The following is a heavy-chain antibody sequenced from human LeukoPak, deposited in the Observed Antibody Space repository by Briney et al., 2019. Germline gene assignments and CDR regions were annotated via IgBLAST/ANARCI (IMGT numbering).Heavy chain of an antibody. Sequence: ASVKVSCKVSGYTLTELSMHWVREAPGKGLEARGGFASEDGETIYAQKFQGRVTMTEDTSTDTAYMELSSLRSEDTAVYYCATVENNYGMDVWGQGTTVTVSS. D-gene: IGHD5-24*01. CDR2: FASEDGET. CDR3: ATVENNYGMDV. J-gene: IGHJ6*02. CDR1: GYTLTELS. V-gene: IGHV1-24*01.